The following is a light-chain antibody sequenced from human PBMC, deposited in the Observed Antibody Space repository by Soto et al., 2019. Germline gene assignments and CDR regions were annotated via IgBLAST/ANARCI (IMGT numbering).Light chain of an antibody. CDR2: DAS. CDR1: QSISSW. J-gene: IGKJ1*01. CDR3: QQRSNWPWT. Sequence: DIQMTQSPSTLSASVGDRVTITCRASQSISSWLAWYQQKPGKAPKLLIYDASSLESGVPSRFSGSGSATEFTLTISSLEPEDFAAYYCQQRSNWPWTFGQGTKVDIK. V-gene: IGKV1-5*01.